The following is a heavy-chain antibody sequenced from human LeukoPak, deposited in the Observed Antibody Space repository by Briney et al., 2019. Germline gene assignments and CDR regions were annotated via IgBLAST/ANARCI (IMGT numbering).Heavy chain of an antibody. J-gene: IGHJ3*02. Sequence: SGTLSLTCTVSGGSINNYYWSWVRQPPGKGLEWIGYIYYTGSTNYNSSLKSRVTISVDTSKNQFSLKLSSVTAADTAVYFCARWAIGPQGFDIWGQGTLVTVSS. CDR2: IYYTGST. V-gene: IGHV4-59*01. CDR3: ARWAIGPQGFDI. CDR1: GGSINNYY. D-gene: IGHD2-21*01.